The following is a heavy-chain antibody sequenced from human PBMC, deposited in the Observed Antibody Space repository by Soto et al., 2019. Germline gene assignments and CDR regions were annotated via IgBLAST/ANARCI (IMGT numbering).Heavy chain of an antibody. CDR1: GGPISSYY. CDR2: IYYSGST. CDR3: ARDSGYGDPFDY. D-gene: IGHD4-17*01. J-gene: IGHJ4*02. V-gene: IGHV4-59*01. Sequence: SETLSLTCTVSGGPISSYYWSWIRQSPGKGLEWIGYIYYSGSTNYNPSLQSRVTISVDTSKNQFSLKLRSVTAADTAVYYCARDSGYGDPFDYWGPGTLVTV.